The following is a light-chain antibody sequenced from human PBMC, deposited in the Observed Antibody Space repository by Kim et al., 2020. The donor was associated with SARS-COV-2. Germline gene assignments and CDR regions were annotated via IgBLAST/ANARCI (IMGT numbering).Light chain of an antibody. CDR1: QHVNQNY. V-gene: IGKV3-20*01. CDR2: GAS. Sequence: EIVLTQSPGTLSLSPGERATLSCRASQHVNQNYLAWYQQKPGQAPRLLIYGASKRASGIPDRFSGSGSGTDFTLTISRLEPEDFAVYYCQQSGSSPFTFGPGTKVDIK. J-gene: IGKJ3*01. CDR3: QQSGSSPFT.